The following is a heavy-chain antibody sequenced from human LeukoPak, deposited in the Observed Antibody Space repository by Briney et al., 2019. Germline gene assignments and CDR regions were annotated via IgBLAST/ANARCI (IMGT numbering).Heavy chain of an antibody. CDR1: GFTFSDYN. V-gene: IGHV3-11*04. J-gene: IGHJ3*02. Sequence: GGSLRLSCAASGFTFSDYNMFWIRQAPGRGLEWVSYISNSATTINYTDSVKGRFGISRDNAKNSLYLQMNSLRVEDTAVYYCANDYGSGWYGAFDIWGQGTKVTVSS. D-gene: IGHD6-19*01. CDR3: ANDYGSGWYGAFDI. CDR2: ISNSATTI.